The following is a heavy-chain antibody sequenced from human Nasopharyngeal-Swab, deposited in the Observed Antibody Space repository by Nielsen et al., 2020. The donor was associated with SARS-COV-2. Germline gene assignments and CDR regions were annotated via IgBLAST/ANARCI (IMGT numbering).Heavy chain of an antibody. Sequence: GESLKISRAASGFIFSDSAIHWVRQASGKGLEWVGRIRSKGNSYATEYAASVEGRFTISRDDSKNTAYLQMNSLMTEDTAVYYCSRCGGSCYTGKDYWGQGTLVTVSS. CDR1: GFIFSDSA. CDR2: IRSKGNSYAT. V-gene: IGHV3-73*01. CDR3: SRCGGSCYTGKDY. D-gene: IGHD2-15*01. J-gene: IGHJ4*02.